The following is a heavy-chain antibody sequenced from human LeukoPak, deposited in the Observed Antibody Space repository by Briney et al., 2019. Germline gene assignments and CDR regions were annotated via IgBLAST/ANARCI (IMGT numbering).Heavy chain of an antibody. J-gene: IGHJ2*01. CDR1: GGSISSYY. CDR2: IYHSGST. V-gene: IGHV4-59*12. D-gene: IGHD3-22*01. Sequence: SETLSLTCTVSGGSISSYYWSWIRQPPGKGLEWIGYIYHSGSTYYNPSLKSRVTISVDRSKNQFSLKLSSVTAADTAVYYCARGRHRRYYDSSGYSYVAAWYFDLWGRGTLVTVSS. CDR3: ARGRHRRYYDSSGYSYVAAWYFDL.